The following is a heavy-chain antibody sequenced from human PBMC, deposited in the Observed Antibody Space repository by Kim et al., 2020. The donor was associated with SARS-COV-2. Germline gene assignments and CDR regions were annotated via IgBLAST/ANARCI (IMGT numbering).Heavy chain of an antibody. CDR3: AKASITMIVVATDY. D-gene: IGHD3-22*01. CDR1: GFTFSSYA. J-gene: IGHJ4*02. V-gene: IGHV3-23*01. Sequence: GGSLRLSCAASGFTFSSYAMSWVRQAPGKGLEWVSAISGSGGSTYYADSVKGRSTISRDNSKNTLYLQMNSLSAEDTAVYYCAKASITMIVVATDYWGQGTLVTVSS. CDR2: ISGSGGST.